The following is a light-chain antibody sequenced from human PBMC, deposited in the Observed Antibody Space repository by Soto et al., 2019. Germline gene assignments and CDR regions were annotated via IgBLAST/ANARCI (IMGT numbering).Light chain of an antibody. J-gene: IGKJ1*01. CDR3: QQRSNWPPT. V-gene: IGKV3-11*01. Sequence: EIVLTQSPATLSLSPRERATLSCRASQSVSSYLAWYQQKPGQAPRLLIYDASNRATGIPARFSGSGSGTDFTLPISSLEPEDFAVYYCQQRSNWPPTFGQGTKVEIK. CDR1: QSVSSY. CDR2: DAS.